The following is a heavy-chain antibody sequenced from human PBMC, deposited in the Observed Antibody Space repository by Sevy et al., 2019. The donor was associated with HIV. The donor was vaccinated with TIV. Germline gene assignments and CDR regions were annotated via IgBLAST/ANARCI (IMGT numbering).Heavy chain of an antibody. CDR2: ISPSGGSS. CDR3: AKEYFSGFD. J-gene: IGHJ4*02. D-gene: IGHD6-19*01. V-gene: IGHV3-23*01. Sequence: GGSLRLSCTDSGFTFRSYAVSWVRQAPGKGLEWISSISPSGGSSYYADSVRGRFTISRDNSKNTVDLQMNSLRADDTALYYCAKEYFSGFDWGQGTLVTVSS. CDR1: GFTFRSYA.